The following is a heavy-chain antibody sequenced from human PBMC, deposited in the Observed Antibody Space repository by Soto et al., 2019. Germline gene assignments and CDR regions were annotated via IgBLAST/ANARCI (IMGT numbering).Heavy chain of an antibody. CDR1: GFTFSSYW. J-gene: IGHJ4*02. Sequence: LRLSCAASGFTFSSYWMNWVRQAPGKGLEWVANINQDGNEDNLLDSVKGRFTISRDNAKNSLFLQMNSLRVDDTAVYYCARTGDRHHDFLDYWGQGALVTVSS. V-gene: IGHV3-7*01. CDR2: INQDGNED. CDR3: ARTGDRHHDFLDY. D-gene: IGHD1-1*01.